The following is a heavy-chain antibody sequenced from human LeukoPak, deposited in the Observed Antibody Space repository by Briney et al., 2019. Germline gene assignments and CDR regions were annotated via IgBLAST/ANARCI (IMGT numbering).Heavy chain of an antibody. CDR3: ASGSSSWYGYFQH. D-gene: IGHD6-13*01. V-gene: IGHV3-21*01. J-gene: IGHJ1*01. CDR2: ISSSSSYI. CDR1: GFIFSNYA. Sequence: GGSLRLSCAASGFIFSNYAMNWVRQAPGKGLEWVSSISSSSSYIYYADSVKGRFTISRDNAKNSLYLQMNSLRAEDTAVYYCASGSSSWYGYFQHWGQGTLVTVSS.